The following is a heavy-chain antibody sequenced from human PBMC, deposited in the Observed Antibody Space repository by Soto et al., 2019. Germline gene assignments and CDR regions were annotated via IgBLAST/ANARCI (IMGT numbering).Heavy chain of an antibody. D-gene: IGHD7-27*01. V-gene: IGHV1-3*01. J-gene: IGHJ4*02. CDR2: NDGGNGRT. CDR1: GYTFTGHA. CDR3: AREAGRTGDLDY. Sequence: QVQVVQSGAEVKKPGDSVKVSCRASGYTFTGHAIHWVRQAPGQSLEWRGWNDGGNGRTQYAQRFQGRVTLTRDTSAITAYMELRSLTSEDTAVYYCAREAGRTGDLDYWGQGTVVTVSS.